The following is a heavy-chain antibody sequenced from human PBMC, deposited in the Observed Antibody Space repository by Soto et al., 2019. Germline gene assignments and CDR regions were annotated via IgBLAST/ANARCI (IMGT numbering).Heavy chain of an antibody. V-gene: IGHV1-2*04. CDR1: GYTFTGYY. CDR2: INPNSGGT. CDR3: ARVFADIVVVPAAQTRNYYYGMDV. J-gene: IGHJ6*02. D-gene: IGHD2-2*01. Sequence: GASVKVSCKASGYTFTGYYMHWVRQAPGQGLEWMGWINPNSGGTNYAQKFQGWVTMTRDTSISTAYMELSRLRSDDTAVYYCARVFADIVVVPAAQTRNYYYGMDVWGQGTTVTVSS.